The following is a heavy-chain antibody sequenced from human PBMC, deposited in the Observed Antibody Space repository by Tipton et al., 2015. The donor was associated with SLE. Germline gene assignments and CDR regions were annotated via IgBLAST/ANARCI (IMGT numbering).Heavy chain of an antibody. CDR2: ISYRGST. CDR1: GGSVNSYYY. D-gene: IGHD3-22*01. Sequence: LRLSCTVSGGSVNSYYYWSWIRQPPGKGLEWIGYISYRGSTSYHPSLNSRVTISVDTSKNQFSLKLTSVTAADTAVYYCARLEYYYDTSAYYGIDWGQGTLVTVSS. V-gene: IGHV4-59*02. J-gene: IGHJ4*02. CDR3: ARLEYYYDTSAYYGID.